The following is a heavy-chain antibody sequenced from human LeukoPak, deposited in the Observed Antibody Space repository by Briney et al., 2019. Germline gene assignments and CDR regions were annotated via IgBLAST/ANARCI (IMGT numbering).Heavy chain of an antibody. CDR2: IKQDGSEK. CDR1: GFTFNNYW. J-gene: IGHJ4*02. Sequence: GGSLRLSCAASGFTFNNYWMSWVRQAPGKGLEWVANIKQDGSEKHYVDSVKGRFTISRDNAKNSLYLQMNSLRAEDTAVYYCARDPRKGYCSGGSCYPGYWGQGTLVTVSS. CDR3: ARDPRKGYCSGGSCYPGY. V-gene: IGHV3-7*03. D-gene: IGHD2-15*01.